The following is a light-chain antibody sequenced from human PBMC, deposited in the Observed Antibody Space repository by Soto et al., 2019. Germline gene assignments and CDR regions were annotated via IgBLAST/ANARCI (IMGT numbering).Light chain of an antibody. CDR2: AAS. CDR3: QQYSTYTPRT. J-gene: IGKJ1*01. CDR1: LSISSY. V-gene: IGKV1-39*01. Sequence: DIQMTQSPSSLSASVGDRVTITCRASLSISSYLNWYQQKPGKAPNLLISAASSLEGGVPSRFSGSGSGTDFTLTITSLQPEDFATYYCQQYSTYTPRTFGQGTKVDIK.